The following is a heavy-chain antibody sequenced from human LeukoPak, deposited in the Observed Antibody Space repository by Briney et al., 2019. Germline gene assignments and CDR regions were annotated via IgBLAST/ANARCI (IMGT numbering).Heavy chain of an antibody. V-gene: IGHV4-59*01. D-gene: IGHD4-11*01. Sequence: SETLSLTCTVSGGSISSYYWSWIRQPPGKGLEWIGYIYYSGGTNYNPSLKSRVTISVDTSKNQFSLKLSSVTAADTAVYYCARDNPTVTVFDYWGQGTLVTVSS. CDR2: IYYSGGT. CDR1: GGSISSYY. CDR3: ARDNPTVTVFDY. J-gene: IGHJ4*02.